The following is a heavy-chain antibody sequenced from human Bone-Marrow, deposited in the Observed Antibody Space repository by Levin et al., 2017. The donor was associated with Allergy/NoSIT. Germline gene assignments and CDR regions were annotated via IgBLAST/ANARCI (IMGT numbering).Heavy chain of an antibody. CDR3: ARSPTLDY. CDR2: ISASGGNT. V-gene: IGHV3-23*01. J-gene: IGHJ4*02. Sequence: GGSLRLSCAASGFTFRSYAMNWVRQAPGKGLEWVSAISASGGNTFYADSVKGRFIVSRDNSKTTLLLQMTSLRAEDTAIYFCARSPTLDYWGQGTLVTVSS. CDR1: GFTFRSYA.